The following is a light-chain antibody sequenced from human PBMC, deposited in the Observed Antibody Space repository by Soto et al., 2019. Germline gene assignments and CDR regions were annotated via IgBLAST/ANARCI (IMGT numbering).Light chain of an antibody. CDR3: QEYYERPLT. V-gene: IGKV3-15*01. Sequence: EIVMTQSPATLSVSPGEGATLSCRASQSVNSRLAWYQQTTGQAPRLLIHDASTRAHGIPARFSGSGSETEFTLTISSLHAEDFAVYYCQEYYERPLTFGQGTKLEIK. J-gene: IGKJ2*01. CDR1: QSVNSR. CDR2: DAS.